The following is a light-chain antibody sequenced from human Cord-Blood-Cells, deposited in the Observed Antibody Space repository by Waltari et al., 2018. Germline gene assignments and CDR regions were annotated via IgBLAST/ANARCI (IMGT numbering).Light chain of an antibody. J-gene: IGLJ3*02. V-gene: IGLV6-57*03. Sequence: NFMLTQPHSVSESPGKTVTISCTRSSGSIASNYVQRYQQRPGSAPTTVIYEDNQRPSGVPDRFSDSIDSSSNSASLTISGLKTEDEADYYCQSYDSSNQVFGGGTKLTVL. CDR2: EDN. CDR3: QSYDSSNQV. CDR1: SGSIASNY.